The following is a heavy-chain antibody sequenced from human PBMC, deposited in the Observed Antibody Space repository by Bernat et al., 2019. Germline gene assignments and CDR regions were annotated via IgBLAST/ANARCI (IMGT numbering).Heavy chain of an antibody. CDR3: ARDISPSGGWYADYYYYYGMDV. CDR1: GFTFSSYA. D-gene: IGHD6-19*01. J-gene: IGHJ6*02. V-gene: IGHV3-30*01. CDR2: ISYDGSNK. Sequence: QVQLVESGGGVVQPGRSLRLSCAASGFTFSSYAMHWVRQAPGKGLEWVAVISYDGSNKYYADSVKGRFTISRDNSKNTLYLQMNSLRAEDTAVYYCARDISPSGGWYADYYYYYGMDVWGQGTTVTVSS.